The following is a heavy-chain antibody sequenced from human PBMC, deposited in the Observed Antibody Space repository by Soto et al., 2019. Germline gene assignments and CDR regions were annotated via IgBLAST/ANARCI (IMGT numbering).Heavy chain of an antibody. CDR1: GGSISSSNW. CDR2: IYHSGST. CDR3: ARDRHGGNSNIDNWFDP. V-gene: IGHV4-4*02. D-gene: IGHD2-21*02. Sequence: SETLALTCAVSGGSISSSNWWSWVRQPPGKGLEWIGEIYHSGSTNYNPSLKSRVTISVDKSKNQFSLKLSSVTAADTAVYYCARDRHGGNSNIDNWFDPWGQGTLVTVSS. J-gene: IGHJ5*02.